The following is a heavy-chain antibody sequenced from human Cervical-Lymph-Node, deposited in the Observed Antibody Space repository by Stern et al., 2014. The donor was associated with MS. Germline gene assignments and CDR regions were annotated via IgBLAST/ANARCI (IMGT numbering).Heavy chain of an antibody. Sequence: VQLVESGAELKKPGSSVKVSCKASGGSLSTYTITWVRQAPGQGLEWMGGIIPIFGTANYAQKFQGRVTITADESTSTAYMELSSLRSEDTAVYYCARGEKQWLSLWDYWGQGTLVTVSS. CDR2: IIPIFGTA. V-gene: IGHV1-69*01. CDR3: ARGEKQWLSLWDY. CDR1: GGSLSTYT. J-gene: IGHJ4*02. D-gene: IGHD6-19*01.